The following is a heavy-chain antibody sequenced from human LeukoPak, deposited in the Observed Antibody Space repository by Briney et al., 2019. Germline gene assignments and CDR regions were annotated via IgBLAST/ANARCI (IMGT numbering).Heavy chain of an antibody. D-gene: IGHD3-3*01. CDR2: ISYDGSNK. CDR1: GFTFGDYA. CDR3: ARVLRYDFWSGYYVLWDAFDI. Sequence: RGSLRLSCTASGFTFGDYAMTWVRQAAGKGLEWVAVISYDGSNKYYADSVKGRFTISRDNSKNTLYLQMNSLRAEDTAVYYCARVLRYDFWSGYYVLWDAFDIWGQGTMVTVSS. J-gene: IGHJ3*02. V-gene: IGHV3-30-3*01.